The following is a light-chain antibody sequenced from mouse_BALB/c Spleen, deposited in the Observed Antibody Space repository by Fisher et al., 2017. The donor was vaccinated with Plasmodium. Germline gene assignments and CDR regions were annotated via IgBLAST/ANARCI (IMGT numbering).Light chain of an antibody. J-gene: IGKJ1*01. V-gene: IGKV1-135*01. CDR2: LVS. Sequence: VLTQTPLTLSVTIGQPASISCKSSQSLLDGDGRTFLSWLLQRPGQSPKRLIYLVSKLDSGVPDRFTGSGSGTDFTLKISRVEAEDLGIYYCWQGTHSWTFGGGTRLGIK. CDR1: QSLLDGDGRTF. CDR3: WQGTHSWT.